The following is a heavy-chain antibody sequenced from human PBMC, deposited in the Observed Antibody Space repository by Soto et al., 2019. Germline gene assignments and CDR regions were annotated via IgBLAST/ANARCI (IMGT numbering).Heavy chain of an antibody. J-gene: IGHJ5*01. CDR2: ISAYNGNT. Sequence: ASVKVSCKASGYTFTSYGISWVRQAPGQGLEWMGWISAYNGNTNYAQKLEGRVTMTTDTSTTTAYMELRSLRSDDTAVYYCALHPPMTTMWLDPWGQGTLVTVSS. V-gene: IGHV1-18*04. CDR1: GYTFTSYG. D-gene: IGHD3-22*01. CDR3: ALHPPMTTMWLDP.